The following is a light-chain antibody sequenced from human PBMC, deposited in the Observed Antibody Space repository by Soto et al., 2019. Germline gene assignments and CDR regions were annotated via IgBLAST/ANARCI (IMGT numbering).Light chain of an antibody. CDR3: SSYTSSSTVV. V-gene: IGLV2-14*01. CDR2: EVS. J-gene: IGLJ2*01. Sequence: QSVLTQPASVSGSPGQSITISCTGTSSDVGGYNYVSWYQQHPGKAPKLMIYEVSSRPSGVSNRFSGSKSGNTASLTISGLQAEDEADYYCSSYTSSSTVVFGGGTQLTVL. CDR1: SSDVGGYNY.